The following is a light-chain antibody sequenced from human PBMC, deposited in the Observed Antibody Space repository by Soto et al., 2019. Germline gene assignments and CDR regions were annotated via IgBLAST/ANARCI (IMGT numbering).Light chain of an antibody. CDR3: QQYEAVVT. CDR2: GAS. Sequence: EIVLTQSPGTLSLSPGERATLSCRASHSLTNNYFAWYQQKPGRALRLLIDGASTRATRIPDRFRGSVSGTDFALSVSRLVPEDVAVYYCQQYEAVVTFGQGTKVEI. J-gene: IGKJ1*01. V-gene: IGKV3-20*01. CDR1: HSLTNNY.